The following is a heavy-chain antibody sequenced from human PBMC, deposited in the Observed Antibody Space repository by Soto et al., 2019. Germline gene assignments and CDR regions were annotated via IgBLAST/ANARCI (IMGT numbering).Heavy chain of an antibody. Sequence: ASVKVSCKTSGYTFTGYYIHWVRQAPGQGLEWMGWINPNSGGTNFAQKFQGRVTVTRDTSISTAYMELTSLRSDDTAVYYCARWEQLVLGFDIWGQGTMVTVSS. CDR1: GYTFTGYY. J-gene: IGHJ3*02. CDR3: ARWEQLVLGFDI. D-gene: IGHD6-6*01. V-gene: IGHV1-2*02. CDR2: INPNSGGT.